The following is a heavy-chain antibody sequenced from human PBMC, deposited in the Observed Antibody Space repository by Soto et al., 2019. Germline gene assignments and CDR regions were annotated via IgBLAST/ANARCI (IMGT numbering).Heavy chain of an antibody. CDR3: ALVDTAMLPDDYFQH. D-gene: IGHD5-18*01. V-gene: IGHV2-5*02. CDR1: GFSLSTSGVG. CDR2: IYWDDDK. Sequence: QITLKESGPTLVKPTQTLTLTCTFSGFSLSTSGVGVGWIRQPPGKALEWLALIYWDDDKRYSPSLKRRLTITKDTSKNQVVLTMTNMAPVVTAPYHGALVDTAMLPDDYFQHWGQGALVTVFS. J-gene: IGHJ1*01.